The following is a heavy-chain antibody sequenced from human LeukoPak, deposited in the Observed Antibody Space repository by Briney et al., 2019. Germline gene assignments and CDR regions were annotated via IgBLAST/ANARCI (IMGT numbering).Heavy chain of an antibody. D-gene: IGHD2-2*01. Sequence: SETLSLTCTVSGGPISSGDYYWSWIRQPPGKGLEWIGYIYYSGSTYYNPSLKSRVTISVDTSKNQFSLKLSSVTAADTAVYYCARWDIVVVPAAINPGYWGQGTLVTVSS. J-gene: IGHJ4*02. V-gene: IGHV4-30-4*01. CDR1: GGPISSGDYY. CDR3: ARWDIVVVPAAINPGY. CDR2: IYYSGST.